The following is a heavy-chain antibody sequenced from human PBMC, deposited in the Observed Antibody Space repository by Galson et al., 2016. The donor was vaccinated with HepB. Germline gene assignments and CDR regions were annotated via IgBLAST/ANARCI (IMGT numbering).Heavy chain of an antibody. CDR3: VVSMGGAVDWYDYLDY. J-gene: IGHJ4*02. CDR2: INSDGSSR. CDR1: GFTFNVYT. Sequence: SLRLSCAASGFTFNVYTMTWVRQAPGKGLVWVSRINSDGSSRNYADSVKGRFTIPRDNAESTLYLQTNSLRVEDTALYYCVVSMGGAVDWYDYLDYWGQETLVAVTS. D-gene: IGHD3-9*01. V-gene: IGHV3-74*01.